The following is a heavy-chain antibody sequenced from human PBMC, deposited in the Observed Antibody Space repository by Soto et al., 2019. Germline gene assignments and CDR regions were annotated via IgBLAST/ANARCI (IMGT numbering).Heavy chain of an antibody. V-gene: IGHV3-48*02. J-gene: IGHJ6*02. CDR1: GWTFGTYS. CDR3: ARLYYDYV. D-gene: IGHD3-3*01. Sequence: PGGSLRLSCAASGWTFGTYSMNWVRQATGKGLEWIAYINSDSDNIMYADSVKGRFTISRDNAKNSLFLQMNSLTDEDTAVYYCARLYYDYVWGQGTTVTVSS. CDR2: INSDSDNI.